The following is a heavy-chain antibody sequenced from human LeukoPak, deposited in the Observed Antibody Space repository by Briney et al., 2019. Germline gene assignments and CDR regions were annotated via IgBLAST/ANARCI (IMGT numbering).Heavy chain of an antibody. J-gene: IGHJ4*02. Sequence: GGSLRLSCAASGFILSSYSMAWVRQAPGKGLEWLSYISSSGKIWYADSLKGRFTVSRDNDKNSLYLQMNSLRDEDTAVYYCARDTGGGYSCYDCWGQGTLVTVSS. CDR3: ARDTGGGYSCYDC. V-gene: IGHV3-48*02. D-gene: IGHD5-18*01. CDR1: GFILSSYS. CDR2: ISSSGKI.